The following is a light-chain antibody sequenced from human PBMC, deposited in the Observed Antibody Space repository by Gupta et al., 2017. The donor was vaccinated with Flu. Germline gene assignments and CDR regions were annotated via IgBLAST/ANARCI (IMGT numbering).Light chain of an antibody. CDR3: MQGTHRPPYT. CDR2: KVS. Sequence: DVVLTQSPLSLPVTLGQPASISCRSSQSLVHSEGDTFLTWFQQRPGQSPRRLIYKVSNRDSGVPDRFSGSGSGTDFTLKISRVESEDVGVYYCMQGTHRPPYTFGQGTKLEIK. V-gene: IGKV2-30*02. J-gene: IGKJ2*01. CDR1: QSLVHSEGDTF.